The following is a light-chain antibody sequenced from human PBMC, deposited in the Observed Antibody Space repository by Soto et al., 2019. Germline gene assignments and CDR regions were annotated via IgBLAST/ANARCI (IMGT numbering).Light chain of an antibody. CDR1: QSISSW. J-gene: IGKJ3*01. CDR2: KAS. Sequence: DIQMTQSPSTLSASVGDRVNITCRASQSISSWLAWYQQKAGEAPKHLMYKASTLDSGVPSRFSGSGSGTEFTLTISSLQPEDFATYYCQQYNNYAFTFGPGTKVDFK. CDR3: QQYNNYAFT. V-gene: IGKV1-5*03.